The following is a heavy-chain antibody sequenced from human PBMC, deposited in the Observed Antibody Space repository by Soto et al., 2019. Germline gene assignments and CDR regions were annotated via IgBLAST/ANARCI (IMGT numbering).Heavy chain of an antibody. Sequence: SETLSLTCTVSGFSISSYYWSWIRQPPGKGLEWIGYIYYSGSTNYNPSLKSRVTISVDTSKNQFSLKLSSVTAADTAVYYCASSSGSYYLRYFQHWGQGTLVTVSS. CDR2: IYYSGST. CDR1: GFSISSYY. V-gene: IGHV4-59*01. J-gene: IGHJ1*01. D-gene: IGHD1-26*01. CDR3: ASSSGSYYLRYFQH.